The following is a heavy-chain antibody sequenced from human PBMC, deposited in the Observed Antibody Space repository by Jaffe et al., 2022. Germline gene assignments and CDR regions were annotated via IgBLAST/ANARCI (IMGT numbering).Heavy chain of an antibody. D-gene: IGHD5-18*01. Sequence: QVQLQESGPGLVKPSQTLSLTCTVSGGSISSGSYYWSWIRQPAGKGLEWIGRIYTSGSTNYNPSLKSRVTISVDTSKNQFSLKLSSVTAADTAVYYCARDTTAMGPTLFDYWGQGTLVTVSS. CDR2: IYTSGST. CDR3: ARDTTAMGPTLFDY. V-gene: IGHV4-61*02. CDR1: GGSISSGSYY. J-gene: IGHJ4*02.